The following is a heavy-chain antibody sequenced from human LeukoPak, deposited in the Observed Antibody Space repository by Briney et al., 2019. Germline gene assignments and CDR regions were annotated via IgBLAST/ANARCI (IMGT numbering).Heavy chain of an antibody. V-gene: IGHV3-23*01. Sequence: GGSLRLSCAASGFTFSNYAMNWVRQAPGKGLEWISDVSGSGGTTHYADSVKGRFTVSRDNSKNTVYLQMNILRAEDTAIYYCAKDISNGRGRRLDYWGQGTLVTVSS. CDR1: GFTFSNYA. CDR3: AKDISNGRGRRLDY. D-gene: IGHD3-3*02. J-gene: IGHJ4*02. CDR2: VSGSGGTT.